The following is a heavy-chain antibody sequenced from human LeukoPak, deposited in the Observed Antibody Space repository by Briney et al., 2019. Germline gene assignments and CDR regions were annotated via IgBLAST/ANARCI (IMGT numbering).Heavy chain of an antibody. J-gene: IGHJ4*02. Sequence: GRSLRLSCAASGFTFSSYSMNWVRQAPGKGLEWVSSISSSSSYIYYADSVKGRFTISRDNAKNSLYLQMNSLRAEDTAVYYCARDGALVDTAMVTDYWGQGTLVTVSS. CDR2: ISSSSSYI. CDR3: ARDGALVDTAMVTDY. CDR1: GFTFSSYS. V-gene: IGHV3-21*01. D-gene: IGHD5-18*01.